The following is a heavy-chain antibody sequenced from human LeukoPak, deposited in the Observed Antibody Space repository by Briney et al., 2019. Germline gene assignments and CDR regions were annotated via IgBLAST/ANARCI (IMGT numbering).Heavy chain of an antibody. D-gene: IGHD3/OR15-3a*01. CDR1: GFTFTSYT. CDR3: VRDWTYAFDL. Sequence: GSLRLSCAASGFTFTSYTMNWVRQAPGRGLEWISYIMRTADVTSYADSVEGRFTISRDDAKNSLYLQMNSLRAEDTAVYYCVRDWTYAFDLWGQGTMVTVSS. CDR2: IMRTADVT. V-gene: IGHV3-48*01. J-gene: IGHJ3*01.